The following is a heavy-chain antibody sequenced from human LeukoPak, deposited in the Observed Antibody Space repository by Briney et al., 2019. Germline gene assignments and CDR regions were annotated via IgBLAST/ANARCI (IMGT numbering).Heavy chain of an antibody. CDR1: GFTFNSYA. J-gene: IGHJ4*02. D-gene: IGHD2-2*01. CDR3: AKDHPNGVLRYCSSTSCPGGFDY. CDR2: ISGSGGST. V-gene: IGHV3-23*01. Sequence: HPGGSLRLSCAASGFTFNSYAMSWVRQAPGKGLEWVSGISGSGGSTYYGDSVKGRFTISRDNSKNTLYLQMNSLRAEDTAVYYCAKDHPNGVLRYCSSTSCPGGFDYWGQGTLVTVSS.